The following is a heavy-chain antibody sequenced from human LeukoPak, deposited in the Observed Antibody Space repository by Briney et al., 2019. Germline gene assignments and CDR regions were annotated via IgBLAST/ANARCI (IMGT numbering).Heavy chain of an antibody. V-gene: IGHV3-23*01. Sequence: GGSLRLSCAAPGFTFSSYAMSWVRQAPGKGLEWASAISGSGGSTYYADSVKGRFTISRDNAKNSLYLQMNSLRAEDTALYYCAKDTGYYYDSSNYWVWGQGTLVTVSS. CDR2: ISGSGGST. J-gene: IGHJ4*02. D-gene: IGHD3-22*01. CDR1: GFTFSSYA. CDR3: AKDTGYYYDSSNYWV.